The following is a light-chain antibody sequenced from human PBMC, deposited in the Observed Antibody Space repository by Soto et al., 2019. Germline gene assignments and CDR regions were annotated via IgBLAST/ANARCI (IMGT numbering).Light chain of an antibody. Sequence: DIVMTQSPATLSVSPGERATLSCRASQSVSSNLAWYQQKPGQAPRLLIYGASTRATGIPARFSGSGSGTEFTLTISSRQSEDFAVYYCQQYNNWPQTFGQGTKVEIK. CDR1: QSVSSN. CDR2: GAS. V-gene: IGKV3-15*01. J-gene: IGKJ1*01. CDR3: QQYNNWPQT.